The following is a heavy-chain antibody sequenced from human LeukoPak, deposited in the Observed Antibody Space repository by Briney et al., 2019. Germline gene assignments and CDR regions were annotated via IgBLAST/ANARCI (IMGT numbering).Heavy chain of an antibody. V-gene: IGHV3-74*01. J-gene: IGHJ4*02. CDR3: ARDRSSSAAPSLSY. CDR1: GFTFSNYW. CDR2: INGDGGST. D-gene: IGHD6-13*01. Sequence: GGSLRLSCAASGFTFSNYWMLWVRQAPGKGLAWVSRINGDGGSTAYADSVKGRFTISRDNAKNALYLQMNSLRDEDTAVYYCARDRSSSAAPSLSYWGQGALVTVSS.